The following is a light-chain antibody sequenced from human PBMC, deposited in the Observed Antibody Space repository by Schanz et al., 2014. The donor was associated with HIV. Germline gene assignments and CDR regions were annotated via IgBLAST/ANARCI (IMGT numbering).Light chain of an antibody. Sequence: QSVLTQPPSASGTPGQRVTISCSGSSSNIGSNYVYWYQQLPGTAPKLLIYRNNQRPSGVPDRFSGSKSGTSASLAIIGLQAGDEADYYCGAWDSGRRAVVFGGGTKLTVL. CDR1: SSNIGSNY. V-gene: IGLV1-47*01. CDR3: GAWDSGRRAVV. CDR2: RNN. J-gene: IGLJ2*01.